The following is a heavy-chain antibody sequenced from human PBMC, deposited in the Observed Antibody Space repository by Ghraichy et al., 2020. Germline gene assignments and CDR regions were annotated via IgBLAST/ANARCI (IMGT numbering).Heavy chain of an antibody. CDR3: ARAAIVGTSYYFDY. CDR2: INSDGSYT. J-gene: IGHJ4*02. V-gene: IGHV3-74*01. Sequence: LSLTCAASGFTFSRYWMLWVRQGPGKGLVWVSRINSDGSYTNYADSVKGRFTISRDNAKNTLYLQMNSLRAEDTAVYYCARAAIVGTSYYFDYWGQGTLVTVSS. D-gene: IGHD1-26*01. CDR1: GFTFSRYW.